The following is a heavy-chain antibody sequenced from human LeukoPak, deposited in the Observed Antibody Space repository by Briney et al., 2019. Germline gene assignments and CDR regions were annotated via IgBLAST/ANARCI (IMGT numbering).Heavy chain of an antibody. J-gene: IGHJ4*02. Sequence: ASVKVSCKASGYTFTSYAMHWVRQAPGQRLEWMGWINAGNGNTKYSQKFQGRVTITRDTSASTAYMELSSLRSEDTAVYYCAVMVDSGYYVIDYWGQGTLVTVSS. CDR3: AVMVDSGYYVIDY. V-gene: IGHV1-3*01. D-gene: IGHD3-22*01. CDR1: GYTFTSYA. CDR2: INAGNGNT.